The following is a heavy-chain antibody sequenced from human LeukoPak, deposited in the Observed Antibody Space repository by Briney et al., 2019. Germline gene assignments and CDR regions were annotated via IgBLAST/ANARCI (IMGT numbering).Heavy chain of an antibody. CDR1: GGTFSSYA. J-gene: IGHJ4*02. CDR2: IIPILGIA. Sequence: SVKASCKASGGTFSSYAISWVRQAPGQGLEWMGRIIPILGIANYAQKFQGRVTITADKSTSTAYMELSSLRSEDTAVYYCARDHSRWELLPDYWGQGTLVTVSS. D-gene: IGHD1-26*01. V-gene: IGHV1-69*04. CDR3: ARDHSRWELLPDY.